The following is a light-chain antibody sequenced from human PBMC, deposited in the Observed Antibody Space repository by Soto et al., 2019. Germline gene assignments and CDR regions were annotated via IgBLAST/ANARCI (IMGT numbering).Light chain of an antibody. J-gene: IGLJ3*02. CDR2: EVN. CDR3: CAHVGYSMLM. Sequence: QLVLTQPASVSGSPGQSITIPCIGTSRDIGTYDIVSWYQQYPGKVPQLLLYEVNRRPSGVSDRFSGSKSGNTASLTISGLQAEDEAHYYCCAHVGYSMLMFGGGTQLTVL. V-gene: IGLV2-23*02. CDR1: SRDIGTYDI.